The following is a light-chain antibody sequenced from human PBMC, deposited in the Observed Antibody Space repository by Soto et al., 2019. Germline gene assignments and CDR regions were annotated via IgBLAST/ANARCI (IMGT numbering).Light chain of an antibody. CDR2: GAS. J-gene: IGKJ1*01. CDR3: QQYNNWPRT. V-gene: IGKV3-15*01. Sequence: EIVMTQSPATLSVSPEDRATLSCGASQSVSSNLAWYQQKPGQAPRPLIYGASTRATGIPARVSGSGSGTEFTLTISSLQSEDVAVYYCQQYNNWPRTFGQGTKVDIK. CDR1: QSVSSN.